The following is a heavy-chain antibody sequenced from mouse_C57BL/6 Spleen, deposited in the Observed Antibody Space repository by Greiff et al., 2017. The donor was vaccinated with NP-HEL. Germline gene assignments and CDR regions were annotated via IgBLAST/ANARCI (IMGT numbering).Heavy chain of an antibody. V-gene: IGHV3-6*01. CDR1: GYSITSGYY. Sequence: EVQLQQSGPGLVKPSQSLSLTCSVPGYSITSGYYWNWIRQFPGNKLEWMGYISYDGSNNYNPSLKNRISITRDTSKNQFFLKLNSVTTEDTATYYCARQRAIYDGYLLDYWGQGTTLTVSS. J-gene: IGHJ2*01. CDR3: ARQRAIYDGYLLDY. CDR2: ISYDGSN. D-gene: IGHD2-3*01.